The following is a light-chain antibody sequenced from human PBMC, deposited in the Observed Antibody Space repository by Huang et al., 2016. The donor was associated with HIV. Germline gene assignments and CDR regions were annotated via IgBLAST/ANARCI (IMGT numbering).Light chain of an antibody. CDR2: DAS. CDR1: QSVSSY. Sequence: EIVLTQSPATLSLSPGERAPLSCRASQSVSSYLAWYQQKPGQAPRLLIYDASNRATGIPARFSGSGSVTDFTLTISSLEPEDFAVYYCQQRCNWPQLTFGGGTKVELK. J-gene: IGKJ4*01. CDR3: QQRCNWPQLT. V-gene: IGKV3-11*01.